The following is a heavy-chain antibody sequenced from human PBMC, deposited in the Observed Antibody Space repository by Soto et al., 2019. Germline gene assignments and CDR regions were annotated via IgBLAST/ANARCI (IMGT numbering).Heavy chain of an antibody. V-gene: IGHV3-23*01. D-gene: IGHD6-13*01. CDR1: GFTFSSYA. J-gene: IGHJ4*02. CDR2: ISGSGGST. Sequence: EVQLLESGGGLVQPGGSLRLPCAASGFTFSSYAMNWVRQAPGKGLEWVSVISGSGGSTYYADSVKGRFTISRDNSKNTLYLQMNSLRAEDTAVYYCARRSSSWYFDYWGQGTLVTVSS. CDR3: ARRSSSWYFDY.